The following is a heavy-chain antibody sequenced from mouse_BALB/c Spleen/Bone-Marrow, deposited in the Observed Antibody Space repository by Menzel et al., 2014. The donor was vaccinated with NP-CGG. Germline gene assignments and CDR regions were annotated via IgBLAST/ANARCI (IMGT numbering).Heavy chain of an antibody. Sequence: VQLQQSGAELMKPGASVKISCKATGYTFSSYWIEWVKQRPGHGLEWIGEILPGSGSTNYNEKFKGKATFTADTSSNTAYMQLSSLTSEDSAVYYCARFYYYGSSYYFDYWGRGTTLTVSS. J-gene: IGHJ2*01. CDR2: ILPGSGST. D-gene: IGHD1-1*01. CDR1: GYTFSSYW. CDR3: ARFYYYGSSYYFDY. V-gene: IGHV1-9*01.